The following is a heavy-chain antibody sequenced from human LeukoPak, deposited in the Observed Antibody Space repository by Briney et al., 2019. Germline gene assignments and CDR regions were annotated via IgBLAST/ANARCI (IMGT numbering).Heavy chain of an antibody. CDR1: GGSISSYY. CDR3: ARTPIYYFDNSGYYN. CDR2: IYARGNT. Sequence: SETLSLTCTVSGGSISSYYWSWIRQPAGKGLGWIGLIYARGNTNYNPSLKSRVTMSIDTSKNQFSLKLTSVTAADTAVYYCARTPIYYFDNSGYYNWGQGTLVTVSS. V-gene: IGHV4-4*07. D-gene: IGHD3-22*01. J-gene: IGHJ4*02.